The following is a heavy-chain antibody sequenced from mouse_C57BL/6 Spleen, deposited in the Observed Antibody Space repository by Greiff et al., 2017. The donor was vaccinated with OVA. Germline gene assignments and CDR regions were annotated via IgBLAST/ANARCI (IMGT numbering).Heavy chain of an antibody. D-gene: IGHD1-1*02. V-gene: IGHV5-9-1*02. CDR3: TRDGGMNGYFDY. CDR1: GFTFSSYA. J-gene: IGHJ2*01. CDR2: ISSGGDYI. Sequence: EVQVVESGEGLVKPGGSLKLSCAASGFTFSSYAMSWVRQTPEKRLEWVAYISSGGDYIYYADTVKGRFTISRDNARNTLYLQMSSLKSEDTAMYYCTRDGGMNGYFDYWGQGTTLTVSS.